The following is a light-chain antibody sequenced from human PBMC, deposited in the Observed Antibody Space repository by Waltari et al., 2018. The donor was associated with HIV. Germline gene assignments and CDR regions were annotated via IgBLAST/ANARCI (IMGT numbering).Light chain of an antibody. CDR3: ATWDDALSGPV. Sequence: QSVLTQPPSESGTPGQRVILPCSGKRPNILRHTINWYQQFSGSAPTHHIYSNNQGPSAGPYRFSGSKSGSAASLAISGLKSEDEADYHCATWDDALSGPVFGAGTKLTV. V-gene: IGLV1-44*01. J-gene: IGLJ3*02. CDR1: RPNILRHT. CDR2: SNN.